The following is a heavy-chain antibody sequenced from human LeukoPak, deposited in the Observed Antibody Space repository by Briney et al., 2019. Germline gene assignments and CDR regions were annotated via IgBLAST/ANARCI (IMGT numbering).Heavy chain of an antibody. CDR2: IYYDGSNQ. D-gene: IGHD1-26*01. CDR3: ATDRNSGKYYDY. J-gene: IGHJ4*02. CDR1: GLSFRNYG. Sequence: GGSLRLSCVVSGLSFRNYGMHWVRQAPGKGLEWVAVIYYDGSNQYYADSVKGRFTVSRDNAKNTLYLQMDSPRAEDTAVYYCATDRNSGKYYDYWGQGTLVTVSS. V-gene: IGHV3-33*01.